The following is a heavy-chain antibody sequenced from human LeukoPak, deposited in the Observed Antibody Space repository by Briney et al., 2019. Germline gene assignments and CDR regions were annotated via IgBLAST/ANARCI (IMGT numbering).Heavy chain of an antibody. CDR1: GYTLTELS. D-gene: IGHD6-6*01. CDR3: ALAARYYYYTMDV. CDR2: FDPEHDEI. V-gene: IGHV1-24*01. J-gene: IGHJ6*02. Sequence: ASVKVSCTVSGYTLTELSIHWVRRAPGKGLEWMGGFDPEHDEIIYAPKFQGRVTMTEDTSTDTAYMELSSLRAEDTAIYYCALAARYYYYTMDVWGQGTTITVSS.